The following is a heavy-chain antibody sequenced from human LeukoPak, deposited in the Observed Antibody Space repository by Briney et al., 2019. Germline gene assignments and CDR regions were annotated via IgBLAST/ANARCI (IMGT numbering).Heavy chain of an antibody. CDR1: GFTFSSYD. CDR3: AKGKRYGDYVVLDY. V-gene: IGHV3-13*03. Sequence: GGSLRLSCAACGFTFSSYDMHWVRQATGKGLEWVSAIGTAGDTYYPGSVKGQFTISRENAKNSLYLQMNSLRAEDTAVYYCAKGKRYGDYVVLDYWGQGTLVTVSS. D-gene: IGHD4-17*01. CDR2: IGTAGDT. J-gene: IGHJ4*02.